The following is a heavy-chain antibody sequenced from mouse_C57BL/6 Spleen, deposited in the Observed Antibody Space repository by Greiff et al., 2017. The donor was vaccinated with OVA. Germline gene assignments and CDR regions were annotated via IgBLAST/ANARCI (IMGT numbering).Heavy chain of an antibody. CDR1: GFTFSSYA. Sequence: EVMLVESGGGLVKPGGSLKLSCAASGFTFSSYAMSWVRQTPEKRLEWVATISDGGSYTYYPDNVKGRFTLSRDNAKNNLYLQMSHLKSEDTAMYYCARDGDYDGGFDYWGQGTTLTVSS. D-gene: IGHD2-4*01. J-gene: IGHJ2*01. CDR3: ARDGDYDGGFDY. V-gene: IGHV5-4*01. CDR2: ISDGGSYT.